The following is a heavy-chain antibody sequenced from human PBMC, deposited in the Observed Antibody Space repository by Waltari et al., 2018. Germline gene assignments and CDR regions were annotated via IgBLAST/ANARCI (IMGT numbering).Heavy chain of an antibody. CDR1: GFTVSSNY. CDR3: ARDSKKVGATIDAFDI. J-gene: IGHJ3*02. V-gene: IGHV3-53*01. CDR2: IESGGRT. Sequence: EVQLVESGGGLIQPGGSLRLSCAASGFTVSSNYMSWVSQAPGEGLEGDSVIESGGRTSYADSVKGRFTSSRDNSKNTLYRQMNSLRAEDTAVYYCARDSKKVGATIDAFDIWGQGTMVTVSS. D-gene: IGHD1-26*01.